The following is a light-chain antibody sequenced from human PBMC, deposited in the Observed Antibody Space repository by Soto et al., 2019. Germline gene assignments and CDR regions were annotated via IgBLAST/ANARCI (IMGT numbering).Light chain of an antibody. CDR3: CSYAGNNVFA. J-gene: IGLJ3*02. V-gene: IGLV2-23*01. Sequence: QSALTQPASVSGSPGQSITLSCTGTTNDFGNYNLVSWYQHYPGKAPKLMMYEGNKRPSGVSNRFSGSKFGSAASLTISGLQAEDEADYYCCSYAGNNVFAFGGGTRLTVL. CDR2: EGN. CDR1: TNDFGNYNL.